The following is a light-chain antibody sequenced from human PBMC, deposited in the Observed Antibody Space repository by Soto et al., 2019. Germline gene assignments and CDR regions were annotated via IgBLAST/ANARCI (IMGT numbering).Light chain of an antibody. J-gene: IGLJ2*01. V-gene: IGLV2-14*01. CDR3: SSYTSSSTRV. CDR2: DVS. CDR1: SSDVGGYNY. Sequence: QSALTQPASVSGSPGQSITISCTGTSSDVGGYNYVSWYQQHPGKDPKLMIYDVSNRPSGVSIRFSGSKSGNTASLTISGLQAEDEADYYCSSYTSSSTRVFGGGTKLTVL.